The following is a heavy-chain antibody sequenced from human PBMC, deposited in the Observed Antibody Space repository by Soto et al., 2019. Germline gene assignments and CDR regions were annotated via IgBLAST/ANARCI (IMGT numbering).Heavy chain of an antibody. CDR3: ARDGTAGDGNWYFDL. D-gene: IGHD2-8*02. Sequence: ASVKVSCKASGYTFTGYYMHWVRQAPGQGLEWMGWINPNSGGTNYAQKFQGWVTMTRDTSISTAYMELSRLRSDDTAVYYCARDGTAGDGNWYFDLWAVAPWSPSPQ. CDR2: INPNSGGT. J-gene: IGHJ2*01. V-gene: IGHV1-2*04. CDR1: GYTFTGYY.